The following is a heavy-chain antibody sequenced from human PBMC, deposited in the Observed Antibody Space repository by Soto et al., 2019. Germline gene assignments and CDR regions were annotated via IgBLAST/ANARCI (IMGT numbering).Heavy chain of an antibody. J-gene: IGHJ5*02. CDR2: INPSCGST. D-gene: IGHD4-17*01. CDR3: ARDLRVSTVTTTDNWFDP. V-gene: IGHV1-46*01. CDR1: GYTFTSYY. Sequence: ASVKVSCKASGYTFTSYYIHWVRQAPGQGLEGMGIINPSCGSTSYAQKFQGRVTMTRDTSTSTVYMELSSLRSEDTAVYYCARDLRVSTVTTTDNWFDPWGQGTLVTV.